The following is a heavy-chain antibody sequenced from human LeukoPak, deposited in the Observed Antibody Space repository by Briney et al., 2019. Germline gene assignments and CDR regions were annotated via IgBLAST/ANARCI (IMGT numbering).Heavy chain of an antibody. Sequence: PSETLSLTCTVSGGSISSYYWSWIRQPPGKGLEWIGYIYYSGSTNYNPSLKSRVTISVDTSKNQFSLKLSSVTAADTAVYYCARVSVAGGYYYYYMDVWGKGTTVTISS. J-gene: IGHJ6*03. V-gene: IGHV4-59*01. D-gene: IGHD6-19*01. CDR2: IYYSGST. CDR1: GGSISSYY. CDR3: ARVSVAGGYYYYYMDV.